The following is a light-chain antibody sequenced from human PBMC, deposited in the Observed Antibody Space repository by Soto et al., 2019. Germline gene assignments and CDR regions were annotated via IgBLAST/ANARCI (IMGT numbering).Light chain of an antibody. V-gene: IGKV1-5*01. CDR2: DAS. CDR3: QQYNSYRIT. CDR1: QSISSW. J-gene: IGKJ5*01. Sequence: DIQMTQSPSTLSASVVYRVSITCRASQSISSWLDWYQQKPGKAPKLLIYDASSLESGVPSRFSGSGSGTEFTLTISSLQPDDFATYYCQQYNSYRITFGQGTRLEI.